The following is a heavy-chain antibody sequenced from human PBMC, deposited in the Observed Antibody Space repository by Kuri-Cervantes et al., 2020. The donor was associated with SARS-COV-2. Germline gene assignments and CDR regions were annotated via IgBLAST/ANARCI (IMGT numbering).Heavy chain of an antibody. Sequence: SQTLSLTCAVSGYPISSSYYWGWIRQPPGKGLEWIGNIYHSGSTYYKPSLKSRVTISVDTSKNQFSLKLSSVTAADTAVYYCARDRLGDIWGQGTMVTVSS. V-gene: IGHV4-38-2*02. J-gene: IGHJ3*02. CDR2: IYHSGST. CDR3: ARDRLGDI. D-gene: IGHD3-16*01. CDR1: GYPISSSYY.